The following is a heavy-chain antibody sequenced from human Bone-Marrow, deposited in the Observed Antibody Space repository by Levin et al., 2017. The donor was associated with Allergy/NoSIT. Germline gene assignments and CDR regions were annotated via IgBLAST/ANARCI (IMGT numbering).Heavy chain of an antibody. CDR3: ARLYCSTTSCYLDY. J-gene: IGHJ4*02. CDR1: GGPMRSYQ. V-gene: IGHV4-59*08. Sequence: PSETLSLTCTVSGGPMRSYQWSWIRLPPGKGLEWIGYIYDTGSTNYNPTLKSRVTMSVDTSQKQISLKLSSVTAADTAVYYCARLYCSTTSCYLDYWGQGTLVTVSS. D-gene: IGHD2-2*01. CDR2: IYDTGST.